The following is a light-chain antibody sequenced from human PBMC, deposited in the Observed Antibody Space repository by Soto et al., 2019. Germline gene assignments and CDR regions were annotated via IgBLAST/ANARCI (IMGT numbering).Light chain of an antibody. CDR1: SSDVGTYNL. V-gene: IGLV2-23*02. Sequence: QSALTQPASVSGSPGQSITISCTGNSSDVGTYNLVSWYQHHPGKAPKLMISEVNQRPSGISFRFSGSKSGNTASLTISGLQAEDEADYYCCSYAGNPYVFGTGTKLTVL. CDR3: CSYAGNPYV. CDR2: EVN. J-gene: IGLJ1*01.